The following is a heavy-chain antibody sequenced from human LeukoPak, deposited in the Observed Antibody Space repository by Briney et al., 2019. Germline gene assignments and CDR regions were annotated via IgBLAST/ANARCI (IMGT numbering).Heavy chain of an antibody. CDR3: AKEDFRVGIAAAGSSVLYF. Sequence: GGSLRLSCAASGFTFSSYAMSWVRQAPGKGLEWVSAISGSGGSTYYADSVKGRFTISRDNSKNTLYLQMNSLRAEDTAVYYCAKEDFRVGIAAAGSSVLYFWGQGTLVTVSS. CDR1: GFTFSSYA. V-gene: IGHV3-23*01. CDR2: ISGSGGST. J-gene: IGHJ4*02. D-gene: IGHD6-13*01.